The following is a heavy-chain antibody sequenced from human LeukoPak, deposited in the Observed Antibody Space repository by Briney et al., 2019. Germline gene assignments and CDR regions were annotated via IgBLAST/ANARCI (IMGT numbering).Heavy chain of an antibody. J-gene: IGHJ4*01. CDR2: TFYRSKWYN. V-gene: IGHV6-1*01. CDR3: ARAGFCSGSDCYSRFDY. Sequence: PSQTLSLTCAISGDSVSSNTAAWNWIRQSPSRGLEWLGRTFYRSKWYNSYAVSVKSRITINPDTSENHFSLQLNSVTPEDTAVYYCARAGFCSGSDCYSRFDYWGQGTLVTVSS. CDR1: GDSVSSNTAA. D-gene: IGHD2-15*01.